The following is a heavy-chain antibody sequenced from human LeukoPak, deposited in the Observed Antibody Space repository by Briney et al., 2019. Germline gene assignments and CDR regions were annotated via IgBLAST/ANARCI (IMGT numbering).Heavy chain of an antibody. D-gene: IGHD5-12*01. CDR1: GYTFTSYD. J-gene: IGHJ4*02. CDR3: ARARVERSDYEFKA. CDR2: MNPNSGNT. Sequence: GASVKVSCKASGYTFTSYDINWVRQATGQGLEWMGWMNPNSGNTGYAQKFQGRVTITRNTSISTAYMELSSLRSEDTAVYYCARARVERSDYEFKARGQGTLVTVSS. V-gene: IGHV1-8*03.